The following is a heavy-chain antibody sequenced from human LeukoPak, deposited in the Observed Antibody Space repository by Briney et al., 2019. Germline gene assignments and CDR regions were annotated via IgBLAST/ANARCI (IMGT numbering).Heavy chain of an antibody. J-gene: IGHJ4*02. CDR1: GGTFSSYA. CDR3: ARGYYYDSSGYITDY. D-gene: IGHD3-22*01. V-gene: IGHV1-69*01. Sequence: ASVKVSCKASGGTFSSYAISWVRQAPGQGLEWMGGIIPIFGTANYAQKFQGRATITADESTSTAYMELSSLRSEDTAVYYCARGYYYDSSGYITDYWGQGTLVTVSS. CDR2: IIPIFGTA.